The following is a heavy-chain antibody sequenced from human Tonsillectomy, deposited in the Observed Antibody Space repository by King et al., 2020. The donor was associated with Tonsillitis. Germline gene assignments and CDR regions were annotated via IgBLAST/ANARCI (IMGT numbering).Heavy chain of an antibody. CDR2: SDPSDSHT. CDR3: ARSEQELSTYYYYYYMDV. CDR1: GYSFISYW. Sequence: QLVQSGAEVKKPGESLRISCKVSGYSFISYWINWVRQIPGKGLEWMGRSDPSDSHTNYSPSFQGHFSLSADKSISTAYLQWSSLKAPDTAIYYCARSEQELSTYYYYYYMDVWGKGTTVTVSS. D-gene: IGHD6-13*01. V-gene: IGHV5-10-1*03. J-gene: IGHJ6*03.